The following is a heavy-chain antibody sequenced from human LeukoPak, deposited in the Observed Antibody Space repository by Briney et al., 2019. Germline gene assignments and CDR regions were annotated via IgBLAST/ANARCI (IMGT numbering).Heavy chain of an antibody. V-gene: IGHV3-13*01. J-gene: IGHJ4*02. Sequence: RGGSLRLSCAASGFTFSSYDMHWVRQATGKGLEWVSAIGTAGDTYYPGSVKGRFTISRENAKNSLYLQMNSLRAGDTAVYYCARVVVVTSHADYFDYWGQGTLVTVSS. CDR1: GFTFSSYD. CDR3: ARVVVVTSHADYFDY. CDR2: IGTAGDT. D-gene: IGHD2-15*01.